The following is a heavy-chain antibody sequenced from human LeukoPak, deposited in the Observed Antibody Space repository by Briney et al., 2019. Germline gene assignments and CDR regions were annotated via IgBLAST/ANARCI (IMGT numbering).Heavy chain of an antibody. CDR3: AKGVSLIVATSCNDY. Sequence: GGSLRLSCAASGFTFSSYAMSWVRQAPGKGLEWVSAISGSGGSTYYADSVKGRFTISRDNSKNTLYLQMNSLRAEDTAVYYCAKGVSLIVATSCNDYWGQGTLVTVSS. CDR1: GFTFSSYA. J-gene: IGHJ4*02. CDR2: ISGSGGST. D-gene: IGHD5-12*01. V-gene: IGHV3-23*01.